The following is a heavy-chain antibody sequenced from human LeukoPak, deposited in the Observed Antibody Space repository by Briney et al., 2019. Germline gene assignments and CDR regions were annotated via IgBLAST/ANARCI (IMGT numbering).Heavy chain of an antibody. V-gene: IGHV3-53*01. D-gene: IGHD3-22*01. CDR1: GFTVSTNY. CDR2: IYSGGST. CDR3: ARVDYYDSNGYYR. Sequence: GGSLRLSCAASGFTVSTNYMSWVRQAPGRGLEWVSVIYSGGSTYYADSVKGRFTISSDNSRNTLYLQMNSLRAEDTAVYYCARVDYYDSNGYYRWGQGTLVTVSS. J-gene: IGHJ4*02.